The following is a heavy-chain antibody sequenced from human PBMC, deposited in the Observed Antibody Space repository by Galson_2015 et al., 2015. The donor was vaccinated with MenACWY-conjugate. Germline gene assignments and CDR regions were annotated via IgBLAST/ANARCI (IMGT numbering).Heavy chain of an antibody. D-gene: IGHD5-12*01. V-gene: IGHV3-30*10. J-gene: IGHJ3*01. CDR3: VRAEGWLRSAFDL. CDR1: GFRFSSYT. Sequence: SLRLSCAASGFRFSSYTFYWVRQSPGKGLEWVAVVSYDASSRYYRDSVQGRFTISRDNSKNTVSLEMSGLGPEDSAVYYCVRAEGWLRSAFDLWGQGTMVTVSS. CDR2: VSYDASSR.